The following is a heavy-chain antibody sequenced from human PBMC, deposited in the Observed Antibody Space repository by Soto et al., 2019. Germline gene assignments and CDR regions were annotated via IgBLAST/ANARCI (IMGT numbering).Heavy chain of an antibody. CDR3: GRGRSGQIVVFY. D-gene: IGHD1-26*01. V-gene: IGHV1-2*02. CDR1: GYTFTGHY. CDR2: IGPESGAT. Sequence: GPSVKVSCKASGYTFTGHYIHWVRQAPEQGPEWMGEIGPESGATRYAQKFQGRVTMTRDTSITTVYMELNNLSPDDTAVYYCGRGRSGQIVVFYWGQGTPVTVSS. J-gene: IGHJ4*02.